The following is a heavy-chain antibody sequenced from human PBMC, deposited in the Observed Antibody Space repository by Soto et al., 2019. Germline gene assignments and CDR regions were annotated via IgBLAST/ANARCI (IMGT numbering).Heavy chain of an antibody. CDR2: IIYDGSTK. D-gene: IGHD3-10*01. V-gene: IGHV3-30*18. CDR3: AKDRMGAGVRGYFDY. J-gene: IGHJ4*02. Sequence: QVQLVESGGGVVQPGRSLRLSCAASGFTFSSYGMHWVRQAPGKRLEWLAVIIYDGSTKYYADSVKGRFTISRDNSKSTLYLQMNSLRAEDTAVYYCAKDRMGAGVRGYFDYWGQGTLVTVSS. CDR1: GFTFSSYG.